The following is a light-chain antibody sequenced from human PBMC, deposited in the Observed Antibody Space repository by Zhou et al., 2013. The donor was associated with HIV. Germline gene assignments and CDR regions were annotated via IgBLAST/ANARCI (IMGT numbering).Light chain of an antibody. J-gene: IGKJ2*01. Sequence: EIVLTQSPGTLSLSPGERVTLSCRASQSVSNNYLAWYQQKPGQAPRLLIYGASSRAIGIPDRFSGSGSGTDFTLTISRLEPEDFAVYYCQQCGSSPKYTFGPGYKLGDQT. V-gene: IGKV3-20*01. CDR2: GAS. CDR3: QQCGSSPKYT. CDR1: QSVSNNY.